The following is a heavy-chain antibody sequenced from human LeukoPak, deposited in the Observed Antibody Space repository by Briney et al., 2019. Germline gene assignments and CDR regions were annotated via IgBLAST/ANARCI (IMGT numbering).Heavy chain of an antibody. J-gene: IGHJ4*02. CDR3: ARGSGWLVHY. Sequence: PWGSLRLSCVVSGFSFSSFWMNWVRQAPGKGLEWVANIKQDGSEKYYVDSVKGRFTISRDNAKKSIYLEMNSLRAEDTAVYYCARGSGWLVHYWGQGTLVTVSS. CDR1: GFSFSSFW. V-gene: IGHV3-7*01. CDR2: IKQDGSEK. D-gene: IGHD5-24*01.